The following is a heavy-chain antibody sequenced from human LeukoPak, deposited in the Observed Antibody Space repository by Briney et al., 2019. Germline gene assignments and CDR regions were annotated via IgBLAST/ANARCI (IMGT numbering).Heavy chain of an antibody. CDR2: ISYSGNT. CDR1: GYSISSGYY. D-gene: IGHD2-15*01. V-gene: IGHV4-61*01. J-gene: IGHJ3*02. CDR3: ARGGSGHDAFDI. Sequence: SETLSLTCTVSGYSISSGYYWGWIRQPPGKGLEWIGYISYSGNTNYNPSLQSRVTISLDTSKNQFSLKLSSVTAADTAVYYCARGGSGHDAFDIWGQGTMVTVSS.